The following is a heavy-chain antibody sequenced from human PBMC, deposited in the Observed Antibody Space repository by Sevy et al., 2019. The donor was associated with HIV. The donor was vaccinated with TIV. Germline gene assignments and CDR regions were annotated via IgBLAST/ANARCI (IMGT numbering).Heavy chain of an antibody. D-gene: IGHD1-26*01. CDR3: AKRLVSWDGMDV. CDR1: GFTFSDYS. V-gene: IGHV3-21*01. CDR2: ISGLSNYI. J-gene: IGHJ6*02. Sequence: GGSLRLSCAASGFTFSDYSMNWVRQAPGKGLEWVSFISGLSNYIYYADSVKGRFTISRDNAKNSLYLQMNSLRAEDTAVYYCAKRLVSWDGMDVWGQGTTVTV.